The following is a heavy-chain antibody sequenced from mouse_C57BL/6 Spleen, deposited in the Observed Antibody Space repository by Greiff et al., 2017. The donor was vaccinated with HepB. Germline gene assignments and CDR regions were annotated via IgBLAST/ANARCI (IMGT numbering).Heavy chain of an antibody. V-gene: IGHV1-59*01. CDR1: GYTFTSYW. D-gene: IGHD1-1*01. CDR3: ARGVYGSSHCYYAMDY. CDR2: IDPSDSYT. Sequence: QVQLQQPGAELVRPGTSVKLSCKASGYTFTSYWMHWVKQRPGQGLEWIGVIDPSDSYTNYNQKFKGKATLTVDTSSSTAYLQLSSLTSEDSAVYYCARGVYGSSHCYYAMDYWGQGTSVTVSS. J-gene: IGHJ4*01.